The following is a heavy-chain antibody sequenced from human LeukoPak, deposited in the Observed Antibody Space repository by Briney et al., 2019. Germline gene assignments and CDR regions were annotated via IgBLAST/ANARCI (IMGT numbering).Heavy chain of an antibody. J-gene: IGHJ4*02. CDR1: GGSFSGYY. Sequence: ASETLSLTCAVYGGSFSGYYWSGIRQPPGKGLEWIGEIIHSGSTNYNPSLKSRVTISVDTSKNQFSLKLSSVTAADTAVYYCASRTPKTNGYCSGGSCYSRGPFDYWGQGTLVTVSS. V-gene: IGHV4-34*12. CDR2: IIHSGST. D-gene: IGHD2-15*01. CDR3: ASRTPKTNGYCSGGSCYSRGPFDY.